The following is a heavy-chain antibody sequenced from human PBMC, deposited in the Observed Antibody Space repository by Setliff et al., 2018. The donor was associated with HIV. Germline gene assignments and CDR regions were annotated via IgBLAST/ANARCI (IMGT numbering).Heavy chain of an antibody. D-gene: IGHD1-1*01. J-gene: IGHJ4*02. CDR2: LYYRGGTS. CDR1: GGSASNSRYY. V-gene: IGHV4-39*01. Sequence: PSETLSLTCTVSGGSASNSRYYWGWVRQPPGKGLEWIGNLYYRGGTSYHNPSLKSRVTTSVDTSKNQFSLRLSSVTAADTAVYYCVREPDYWGQGTLVTVSS. CDR3: VREPDY.